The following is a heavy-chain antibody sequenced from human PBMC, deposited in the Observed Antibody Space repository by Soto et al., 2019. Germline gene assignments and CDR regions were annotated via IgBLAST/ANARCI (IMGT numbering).Heavy chain of an antibody. Sequence: EMHLVDSGGGLVKPGGSLRLSCAASGFTFSHAWMSWVRQAPGKGLEWVGRIKSRADGETKDYGAPVRGRFTISRDNAQNTLYLQMNSLRADDSAVYYCSRETLWFGESPRSGGQGTLVTVSS. V-gene: IGHV3-15*05. D-gene: IGHD3-10*01. CDR1: GFTFSHAW. J-gene: IGHJ4*02. CDR2: IKSRADGETK. CDR3: SRETLWFGESPRS.